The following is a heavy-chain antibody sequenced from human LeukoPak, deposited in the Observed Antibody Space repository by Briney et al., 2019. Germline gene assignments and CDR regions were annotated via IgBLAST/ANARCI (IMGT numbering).Heavy chain of an antibody. D-gene: IGHD6-13*01. J-gene: IGHJ4*02. Sequence: SGRSHRLSCAASRFTFSSYGMHWVRQAPGNGLQWVAYIRYDGSNQYYADSAKGRFTISRDNSKNTLYLQRNSLRSEDTAVYYCAKDDSTSWYYFDYWGQGTLVTVS. V-gene: IGHV3-30*02. CDR3: AKDDSTSWYYFDY. CDR2: IRYDGSNQ. CDR1: RFTFSSYG.